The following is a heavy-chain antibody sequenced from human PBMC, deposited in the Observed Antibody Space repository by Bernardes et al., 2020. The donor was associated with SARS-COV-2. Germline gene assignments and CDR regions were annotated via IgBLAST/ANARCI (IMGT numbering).Heavy chain of an antibody. CDR3: VRASGGGSTNWFDP. Sequence: GSLRLSCAASGFASSSFTMNWVRQAPGKGLEWVSSISNSRTGNSIFYADSVKGRFTLSRDNTNNSLYLQMNHLRAEDTAVYYCVRASGGGSTNWFDPWGQGTLVTVSS. V-gene: IGHV3-21*06. D-gene: IGHD2-15*01. J-gene: IGHJ5*02. CDR2: ISNSRTGNSI. CDR1: GFASSSFT.